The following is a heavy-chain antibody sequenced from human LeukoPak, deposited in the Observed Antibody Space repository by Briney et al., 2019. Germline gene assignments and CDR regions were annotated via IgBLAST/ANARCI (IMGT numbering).Heavy chain of an antibody. CDR3: ARYFISGLDY. V-gene: IGHV4-59*01. D-gene: IGHD5-12*01. Sequence: PSETLSLTCTVSGGSISSYYWSWIRQPPGKGLEWIGYIYYSGSTNYNPSLKSRVTISVDTSKNQFSLKLSSVTAADTAVYYCARYFISGLDYWGQGTLVTVSS. CDR1: GGSISSYY. CDR2: IYYSGST. J-gene: IGHJ4*02.